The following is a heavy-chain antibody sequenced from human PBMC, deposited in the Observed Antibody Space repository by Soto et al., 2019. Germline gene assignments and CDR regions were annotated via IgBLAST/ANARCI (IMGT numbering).Heavy chain of an antibody. CDR3: ASGGRNGEPSQSDDAFDI. Sequence: GGSLRLSCAASGFTFSSYAMSWVRQAPGKGLEWVSAISGSGGSTYYADSVKGRFTISRDNSKNTLYLQMNSLRAEDTAVYYCASGGRNGEPSQSDDAFDIWGQGTMVTVSS. D-gene: IGHD2-15*01. J-gene: IGHJ3*02. CDR2: ISGSGGST. CDR1: GFTFSSYA. V-gene: IGHV3-23*01.